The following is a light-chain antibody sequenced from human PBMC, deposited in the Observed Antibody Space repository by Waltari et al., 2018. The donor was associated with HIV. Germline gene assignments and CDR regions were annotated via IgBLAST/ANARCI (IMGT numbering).Light chain of an antibody. CDR1: SSDIGHYKY. V-gene: IGLV2-14*01. CDR2: EVS. CDR3: SSYISTTTL. Sequence: QSAPTQPASVSGSPGQSITISCTGTSSDIGHYKYVYWYQQSPVKAPKRMIYEVSNRPSGVSNRFSGSKSGNTASLTISGLQAEDEADYYCSSYISTTTLFGTGTKVTVL. J-gene: IGLJ1*01.